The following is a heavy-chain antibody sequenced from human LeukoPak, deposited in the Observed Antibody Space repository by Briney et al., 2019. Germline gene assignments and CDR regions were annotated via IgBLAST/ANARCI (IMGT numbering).Heavy chain of an antibody. Sequence: ASVKVSCKVSGYTLTELSMHWVRQAPGKGLEWMGGFDPEDGETIYAQKFQGRVTMTEDTSTDTAYMELSSLRSEDTAVYYCAWGAMVVTPFDYWGQGTLVTVSS. CDR1: GYTLTELS. V-gene: IGHV1-24*01. D-gene: IGHD4-23*01. J-gene: IGHJ4*02. CDR2: FDPEDGET. CDR3: AWGAMVVTPFDY.